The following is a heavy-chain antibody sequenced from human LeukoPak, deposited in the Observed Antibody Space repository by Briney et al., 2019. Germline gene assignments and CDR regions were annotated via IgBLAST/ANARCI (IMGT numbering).Heavy chain of an antibody. CDR1: GYTFTSYG. D-gene: IGHD6-13*01. V-gene: IGHV1-18*01. Sequence: ASVKVSCKASGYTFTSYGISWVRQAPGQGRDGMGWIYAYNGNTNYAQRLHGGVTMTTDTSTSAAYMELRSLRSDDTAVYYCARVPNSSSWYFYFGYWGQGTLVTVSS. CDR3: ARVPNSSSWYFYFGY. CDR2: IYAYNGNT. J-gene: IGHJ4*02.